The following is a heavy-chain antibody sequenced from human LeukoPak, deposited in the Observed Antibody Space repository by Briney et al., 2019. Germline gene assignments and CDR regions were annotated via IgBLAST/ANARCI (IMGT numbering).Heavy chain of an antibody. Sequence: GTSLRLSCAASGFIFSRYAMHWVRQAPGTGLEWVAVVWSDGTREYCIDSVEGRFTISRDNSKNTLYLQMNSLRAEDTAVYSCARGVAENGNPNYFDPWGRGTLVTVSS. V-gene: IGHV3-33*01. D-gene: IGHD6-13*01. CDR1: GFIFSRYA. CDR2: VWSDGTRE. J-gene: IGHJ5*02. CDR3: ARGVAENGNPNYFDP.